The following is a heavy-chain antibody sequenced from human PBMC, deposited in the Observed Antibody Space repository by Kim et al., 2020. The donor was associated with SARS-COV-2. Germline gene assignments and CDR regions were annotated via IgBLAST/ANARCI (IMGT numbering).Heavy chain of an antibody. CDR3: AREERITMLVVVITSAFDI. Sequence: GGSLRLSCAASGFTFSSYEMNWVRQAPGKGLEWVSYISSSGRTIFYADSVKGRFSISRDNAKNSLYLQMDSLRAEDTAVYYCAREERITMLVVVITSAFDIWGQGTMVTVSS. CDR1: GFTFSSYE. D-gene: IGHD3-22*01. V-gene: IGHV3-48*03. J-gene: IGHJ3*02. CDR2: ISSSGRTI.